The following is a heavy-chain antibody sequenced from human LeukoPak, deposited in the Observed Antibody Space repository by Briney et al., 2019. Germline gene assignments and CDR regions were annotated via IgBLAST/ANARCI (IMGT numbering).Heavy chain of an antibody. Sequence: SQTLSLTCAISGDSVSSNSATWNWIRQSPSRGLEWLGRTYYRSEWYNDYAVSVRSRMTISPDTSKNQFSLQLDSVTPDDTAVYYCARVVTTGVYYFDYWGQGTLVTVSS. CDR1: GDSVSSNSAT. CDR3: ARVVTTGVYYFDY. CDR2: TYYRSEWYN. D-gene: IGHD1-1*01. V-gene: IGHV6-1*01. J-gene: IGHJ4*02.